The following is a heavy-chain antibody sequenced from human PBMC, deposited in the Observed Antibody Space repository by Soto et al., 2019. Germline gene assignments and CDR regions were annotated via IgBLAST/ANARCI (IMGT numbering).Heavy chain of an antibody. CDR1: GNRFTSYW. CDR2: IFPSDSDT. V-gene: IGHV5-51*01. CDR3: ARKDKSGYFNWFDP. D-gene: IGHD3-22*01. J-gene: IGHJ5*02. Sequence: PXESLKISCRTSGNRFTSYWIALVLQMPGKGLEWMGIIFPSDSDTRYSPSFQGQVTISADRSTSTVFLQWASLKASDTAVYFCARKDKSGYFNWFDPWGQGTLVTVSS.